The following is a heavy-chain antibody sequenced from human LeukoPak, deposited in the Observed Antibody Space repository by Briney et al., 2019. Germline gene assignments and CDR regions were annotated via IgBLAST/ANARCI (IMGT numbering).Heavy chain of an antibody. CDR3: ARVQCQLLFEGNWFDP. Sequence: ASVKVSCKASGYTFTDYYIHWVRQAPGQGLEWMGWINPNSGDTNYAQKFQGRVTMTRDTSNSTAYMDLNSLISDDTAVYYCARVQCQLLFEGNWFDPWGQGTLVTVSS. CDR2: INPNSGDT. J-gene: IGHJ5*02. CDR1: GYTFTDYY. D-gene: IGHD2-2*01. V-gene: IGHV1-2*02.